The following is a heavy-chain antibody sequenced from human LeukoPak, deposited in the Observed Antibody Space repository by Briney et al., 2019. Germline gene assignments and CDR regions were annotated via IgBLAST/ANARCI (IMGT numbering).Heavy chain of an antibody. D-gene: IGHD2/OR15-2a*01. Sequence: KFQGRVTITRDTSASTAYMELSSLRSEDTAVYYCAIGTLDFDYWGQGTLVTVS. CDR3: AIGTLDFDY. J-gene: IGHJ4*02. V-gene: IGHV1-3*01.